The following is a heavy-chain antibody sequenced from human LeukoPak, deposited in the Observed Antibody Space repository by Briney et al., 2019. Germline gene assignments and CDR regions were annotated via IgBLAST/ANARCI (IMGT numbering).Heavy chain of an antibody. V-gene: IGHV3-53*01. CDR1: GFTLNTNY. Sequence: GGSLRLSCAASGFTLNTNYMNWVRQVPGKGLEWVSVIYAGGNTYYADSVKGRFTISRDNSKNTLYLQMNSLRAEDTAVYYCARFGGYSYGYYFDYWGQGTLVTVSS. J-gene: IGHJ4*02. CDR3: ARFGGYSYGYYFDY. D-gene: IGHD5-18*01. CDR2: IYAGGNT.